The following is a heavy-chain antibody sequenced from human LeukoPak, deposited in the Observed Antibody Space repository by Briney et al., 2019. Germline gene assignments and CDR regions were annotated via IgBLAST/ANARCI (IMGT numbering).Heavy chain of an antibody. Sequence: PGRSLRLSYAASGFTFSSYGMNWVHQAPGKGLEWVAVIWYDGSNTYYADSVKGRFTISRDNSKNMSYLQMNSLRAEDAAVYYCARDGHSSWYYDYWGQGTLVTVSS. CDR2: IWYDGSNT. V-gene: IGHV3-33*01. CDR1: GFTFSSYG. J-gene: IGHJ4*02. D-gene: IGHD6-13*01. CDR3: ARDGHSSWYYDY.